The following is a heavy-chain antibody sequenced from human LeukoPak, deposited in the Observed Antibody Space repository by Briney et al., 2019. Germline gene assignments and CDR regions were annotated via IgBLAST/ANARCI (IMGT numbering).Heavy chain of an antibody. CDR1: GYTFTSYG. J-gene: IGHJ6*02. CDR2: ISAFNGNT. V-gene: IGHV1-18*01. D-gene: IGHD3-3*01. Sequence: ASVKVSCKASGYTFTSYGISWVRQAPGQGLEWMGWISAFNGNTNYAQKLQGRVTMTTDTSTSTAYMDLRSLRSDDTAVYYCARSPVGGYDFWSGYYTTLYYYYGMDVWGQGTTVTVSS. CDR3: ARSPVGGYDFWSGYYTTLYYYYGMDV.